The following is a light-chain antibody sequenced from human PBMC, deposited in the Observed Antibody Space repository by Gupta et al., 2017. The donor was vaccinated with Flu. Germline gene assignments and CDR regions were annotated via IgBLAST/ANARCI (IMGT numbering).Light chain of an antibody. Sequence: ATLSVAPGERVTLSCRASQSVRSNVAWYKQKPGQTPRFLIFGSSTSVTDVAARFSGSGCGREFTLTISSRQSEDFAVYYCQQYNNWPFVTFGGGTKVEIK. J-gene: IGKJ4*01. CDR1: QSVRSN. CDR3: QQYNNWPFVT. V-gene: IGKV3-15*01. CDR2: GSS.